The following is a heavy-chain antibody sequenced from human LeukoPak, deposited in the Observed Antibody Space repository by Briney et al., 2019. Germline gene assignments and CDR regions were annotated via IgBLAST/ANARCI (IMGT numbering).Heavy chain of an antibody. V-gene: IGHV4-59*12. CDR3: ARGNTAMVIVY. CDR1: GGSISSYY. J-gene: IGHJ4*02. Sequence: SETLSLTCTVSGGSISSYYWSWIRQPPGKGLEWIGYIYYSGSTNYNPSLKSRVTISVDTSKNQFSLKLSSVTAADTAVYYCARGNTAMVIVYWGQGTLVTVSS. CDR2: IYYSGST. D-gene: IGHD5-18*01.